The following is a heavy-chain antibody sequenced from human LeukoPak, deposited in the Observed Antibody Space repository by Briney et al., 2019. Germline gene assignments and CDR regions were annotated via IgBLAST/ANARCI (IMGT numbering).Heavy chain of an antibody. V-gene: IGHV3-49*03. CDR2: ISGGTT. J-gene: IGHJ4*02. Sequence: GGSPRLSCTASGFTFGDYLMSWFRQAPGKGLEWIGFISGGTTEYAASVKGRFTVSRDDSTSIAYLQMNSLTTEDTAVYYCSRGSGWLSVYWGQGTLVTVSS. D-gene: IGHD6-19*01. CDR3: SRGSGWLSVY. CDR1: GFTFGDYL.